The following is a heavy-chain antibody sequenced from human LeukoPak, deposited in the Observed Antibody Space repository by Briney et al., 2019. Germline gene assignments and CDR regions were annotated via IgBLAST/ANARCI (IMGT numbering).Heavy chain of an antibody. Sequence: SETLSLTCTVSGGSISSSSYYWGWIRQPPGKGLEWIGSIYYSGSTYYNPSLKSRVTISVDTSKNQFSLKLSSVTAADTAVYYCARSDIAARSRLLDHWGQGTLVTVSS. CDR1: GGSISSSSYY. J-gene: IGHJ4*02. CDR3: ARSDIAARSRLLDH. D-gene: IGHD6-6*01. V-gene: IGHV4-39*01. CDR2: IYYSGST.